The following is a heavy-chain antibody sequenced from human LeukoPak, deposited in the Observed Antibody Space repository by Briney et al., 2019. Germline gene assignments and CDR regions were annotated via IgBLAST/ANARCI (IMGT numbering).Heavy chain of an antibody. D-gene: IGHD3-22*01. J-gene: IGHJ6*02. CDR2: VYYSGST. CDR3: ARSFDSRGYYYYGMDV. V-gene: IGHV4-59*01. Sequence: PSETLSLTRTVSGGSISGYYGGWIRQPPGKGLEGIGYVYYSGSTGYNPSLKSRVTISVDTSKNQFSLNLSSVTAADTAVYYCARSFDSRGYYYYGMDVWGQGTTVTVSS. CDR1: GGSISGYY.